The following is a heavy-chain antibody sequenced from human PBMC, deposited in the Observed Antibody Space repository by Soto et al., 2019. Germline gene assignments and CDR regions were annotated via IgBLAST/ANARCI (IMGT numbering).Heavy chain of an antibody. CDR1: GGSLRNSV. V-gene: IGHV1-69*01. J-gene: IGHJ4*02. Sequence: QVQLVQSGAEVKKPGSSVKVSCTASGGSLRNSVISWVRQAPAQRLEWMGGVIPILGTANYAQKFQGRVTMTADEATSTAYMALSGLRPDDTAVYYCARLGHPGHWGPGTRVIVSS. CDR3: ARLGHPGH. CDR2: VIPILGTA.